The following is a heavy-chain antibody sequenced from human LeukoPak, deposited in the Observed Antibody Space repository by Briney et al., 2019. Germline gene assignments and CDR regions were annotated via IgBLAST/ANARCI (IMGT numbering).Heavy chain of an antibody. CDR3: AKRGVVIRVILVGFHKEAYYFDS. Sequence: GGSLRLSCAVSGVTLSNYGMSWVRQAPGKGLEWVAGISDSGGRTNYADSVKSRLTISRDNPKNTLYLQMNSLRAEDTAVYFCAKRGVVIRVILVGFHKEAYYFDSWGQGALVTVSS. V-gene: IGHV3-23*01. CDR1: GVTLSNYG. D-gene: IGHD3-22*01. CDR2: ISDSGGRT. J-gene: IGHJ4*02.